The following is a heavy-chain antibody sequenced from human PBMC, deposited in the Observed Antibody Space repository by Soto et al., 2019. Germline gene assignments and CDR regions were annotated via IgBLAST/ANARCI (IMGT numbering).Heavy chain of an antibody. D-gene: IGHD2-2*01. V-gene: IGHV2-5*02. Sequence: QITLKESGPTLVKPTQTLTLTCTFSGFSLSTSGVGVGWIRQPPGKALEWLALLYWDDEKRDSPSLKSRLTITKDTSKHQVGLKKTTMDPVDTARYYCAHYYSTRWRNVDYWGQGTLVTVSS. CDR3: AHYYSTRWRNVDY. J-gene: IGHJ4*02. CDR2: LYWDDEK. CDR1: GFSLSTSGVG.